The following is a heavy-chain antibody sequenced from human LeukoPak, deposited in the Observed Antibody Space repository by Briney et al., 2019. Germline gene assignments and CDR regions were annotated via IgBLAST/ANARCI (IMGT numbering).Heavy chain of an antibody. Sequence: PSETLSLTCTVSGGSISSHYWSWIRQPPGKGLEWIGYIYYSGSTNYNPSLKSRVTISVDTSKNQFSLKLSSVTAADTAVYYCARGGVGYCSSTSCYEGQQWLALGYWGQGTLVTVSS. J-gene: IGHJ4*02. V-gene: IGHV4-59*11. CDR2: IYYSGST. CDR3: ARGGVGYCSSTSCYEGQQWLALGY. CDR1: GGSISSHY. D-gene: IGHD2-2*01.